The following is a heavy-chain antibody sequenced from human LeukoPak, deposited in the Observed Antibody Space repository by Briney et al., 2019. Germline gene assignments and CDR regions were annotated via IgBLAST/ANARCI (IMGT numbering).Heavy chain of an antibody. CDR1: GGTFSSYA. CDR2: IIPIFGTA. J-gene: IGHJ6*03. D-gene: IGHD3-22*01. V-gene: IGHV1-69*05. Sequence: ASVKVSFKASGGTFSSYAISWVRQAPGQGLEWMGGIIPIFGTANYAQKFQGRVTITTDESTSTAYMELSSLRSEDTAVYYCARGYYDSSGYYYYYYYMDVWGKGTTVTVSS. CDR3: ARGYYDSSGYYYYYYYMDV.